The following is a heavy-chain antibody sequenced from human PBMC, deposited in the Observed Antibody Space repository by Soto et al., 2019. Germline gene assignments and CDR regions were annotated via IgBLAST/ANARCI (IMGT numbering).Heavy chain of an antibody. CDR2: ISSSSRYT. CDR3: ARIPRGTAMAPPYY. Sequence: QVQLVESGGGLVRPGGSLRLSCAASGFTFSDYYMSWIRQAPGKGLEWVSYISSSSRYTNYTDSVKGRFTISRDNAKNSLYLQMNSLRAEDTAVYYCARIPRGTAMAPPYYWGQGTLVTVSS. V-gene: IGHV3-11*06. D-gene: IGHD5-18*01. J-gene: IGHJ4*02. CDR1: GFTFSDYY.